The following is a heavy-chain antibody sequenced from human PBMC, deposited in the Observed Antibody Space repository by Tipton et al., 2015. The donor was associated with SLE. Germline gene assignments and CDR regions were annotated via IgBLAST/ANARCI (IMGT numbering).Heavy chain of an antibody. J-gene: IGHJ2*01. CDR1: GASISSTIYS. CDR3: ARDVVYWYFDV. V-gene: IGHV4-39*07. Sequence: TLSLTCTVSGASISSTIYSWAWIRQPPGKGLEWIGGLYYSGTTYYNPSLKSRVTISVHTSTNQFSLNLSSVTAADTAVYYCARDVVYWYFDVWGRGTLVTVSS. CDR2: LYYSGTT.